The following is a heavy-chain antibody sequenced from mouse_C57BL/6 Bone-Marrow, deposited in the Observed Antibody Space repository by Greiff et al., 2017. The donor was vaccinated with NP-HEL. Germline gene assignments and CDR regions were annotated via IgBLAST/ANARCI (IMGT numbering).Heavy chain of an antibody. V-gene: IGHV5-17*01. J-gene: IGHJ1*03. Sequence: EVMLVESGGGLVKPGGSLKLSCAASGFTFSDYGMHWVRQAPEKGLEWVAYISSGSGTIYYADTVKGRFTISRDNAKNTLFLQMTSLRSEDTAMYYCARGSYWYFDGWGTGTTVTVSS. CDR2: ISSGSGTI. D-gene: IGHD1-1*01. CDR1: GFTFSDYG. CDR3: ARGSYWYFDG.